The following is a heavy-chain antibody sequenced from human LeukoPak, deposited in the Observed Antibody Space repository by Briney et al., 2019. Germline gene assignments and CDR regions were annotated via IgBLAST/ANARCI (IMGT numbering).Heavy chain of an antibody. Sequence: ASVKVSCKASGYTFTGYYMHWVRQAPGQGPEWMGWINPHSDDTNYAQNFQGRVTMTRDTSINTVYMELSRLRSDDTAVYYCVRAGATVTLLFDYWGQGTLVTVS. V-gene: IGHV1-2*02. D-gene: IGHD4-17*01. J-gene: IGHJ4*02. CDR3: VRAGATVTLLFDY. CDR2: INPHSDDT. CDR1: GYTFTGYY.